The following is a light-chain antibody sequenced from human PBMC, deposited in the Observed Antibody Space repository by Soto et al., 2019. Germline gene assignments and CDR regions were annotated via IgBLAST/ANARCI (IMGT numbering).Light chain of an antibody. CDR2: AAS. Sequence: DIQMTQTPSSLSASVGDRVTITCRASQSISSYLNWYQQKPGKVPKLLIYAASSLQSVVPSRVSGGGSGADFTLTISSLQPEDFATYYCQQSYSTSAWTFGQGTKVEIK. V-gene: IGKV1-39*01. CDR3: QQSYSTSAWT. CDR1: QSISSY. J-gene: IGKJ1*01.